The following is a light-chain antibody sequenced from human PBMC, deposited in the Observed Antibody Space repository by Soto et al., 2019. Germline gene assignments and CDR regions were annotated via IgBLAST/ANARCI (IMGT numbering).Light chain of an antibody. CDR1: NIVRKN. Sequence: SSELTQPPSMSVAPGETATMTCGGNNIVRKNVHWYQQKPGQAPLLVIYYDRDRPSGIPERFSGSNSGNTATLTISRVEAGDEADYYCQGWDRSSYHPVFGGGTKVTVL. CDR2: YDR. J-gene: IGLJ2*01. V-gene: IGLV3-21*04. CDR3: QGWDRSSYHPV.